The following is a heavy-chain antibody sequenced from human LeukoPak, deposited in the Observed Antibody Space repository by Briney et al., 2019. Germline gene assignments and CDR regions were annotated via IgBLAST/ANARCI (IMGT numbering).Heavy chain of an antibody. J-gene: IGHJ4*02. CDR3: ATEAPLDY. V-gene: IGHV3-74*01. Sequence: GGSLRLSCAASGFTFSSNWMHWVRQAPGKGLVWVSRINGDGTTTNYAYSVKGRFTGSRDNAKNTLFLQMNSVRAEDTAVYYCATEAPLDYWGEGTLVTVSS. CDR1: GFTFSSNW. CDR2: INGDGTTT.